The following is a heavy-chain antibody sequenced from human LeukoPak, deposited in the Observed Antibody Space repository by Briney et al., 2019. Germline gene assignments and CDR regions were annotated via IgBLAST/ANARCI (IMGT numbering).Heavy chain of an antibody. V-gene: IGHV3-30*04. CDR2: ISFDGSHK. CDR3: ARAKFSAYTGNPGARKTSYYMDV. CDR1: GFTFSSHP. J-gene: IGHJ6*03. Sequence: GRSLRLSCAASGFTFSSHPMHWVRQAPGKGLEWVAVISFDGSHKYYADSVTGRFTISRDNSKNTLYLQMDSLRTDDTAMYYCARAKFSAYTGNPGARKTSYYMDVWGKGTTVTVSS. D-gene: IGHD1-26*01.